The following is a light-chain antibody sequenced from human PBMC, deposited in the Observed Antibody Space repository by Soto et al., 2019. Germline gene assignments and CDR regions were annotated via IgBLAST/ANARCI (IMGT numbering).Light chain of an antibody. CDR3: LQHNTFPFN. CDR2: DTS. CDR1: QSVSRF. J-gene: IGKJ3*01. V-gene: IGKV3-15*01. Sequence: EIVMTQSPATLSVSPGERVTLSCRASQSVSRFLAWYQQRPGQAPRLLIYDTSTRATGVPARFSGSGSGTEFSLTISSLQPEDFATYYCLQHNTFPFNFGPGTRVD.